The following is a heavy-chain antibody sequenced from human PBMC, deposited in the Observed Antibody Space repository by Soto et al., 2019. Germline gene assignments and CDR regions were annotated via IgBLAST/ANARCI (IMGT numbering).Heavy chain of an antibody. Sequence: SETLSLTCSVSGGSISSYYWSWIRQPPGKGLEWIGYIYYSGSTNYNPSLKSRVTMSVDTPKNQFSLKLSSVTAADTAVYYCARRGYGPGFPYYYGMDVWGQGTTVTVSS. CDR2: IYYSGST. CDR1: GGSISSYY. V-gene: IGHV4-59*01. J-gene: IGHJ6*02. D-gene: IGHD3-10*01. CDR3: ARRGYGPGFPYYYGMDV.